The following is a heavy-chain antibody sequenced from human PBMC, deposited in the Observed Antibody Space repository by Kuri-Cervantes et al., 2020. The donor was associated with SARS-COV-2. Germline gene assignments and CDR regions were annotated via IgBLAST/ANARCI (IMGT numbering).Heavy chain of an antibody. J-gene: IGHJ4*02. V-gene: IGHV3-7*03. D-gene: IGHD3-10*01. Sequence: GESLKISCAASGFTFSSYWMSWVRQAPGKGLEWVANIKQDGSEKYYVDSVKGRFTISRDNAKNSLYLQMNSLRTEDTALYYCAKTIRGSGSYWGFDYWGQGTLVTVSS. CDR1: GFTFSSYW. CDR3: AKTIRGSGSYWGFDY. CDR2: IKQDGSEK.